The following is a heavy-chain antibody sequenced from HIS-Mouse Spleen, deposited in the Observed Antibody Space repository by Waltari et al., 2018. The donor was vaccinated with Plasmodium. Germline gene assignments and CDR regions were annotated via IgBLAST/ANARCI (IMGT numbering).Heavy chain of an antibody. CDR2: IKQDGRAK. Sequence: EVQLVESGGGLVQPGGSLRLSCAASGFTFSSYWMSWVRQAPGKGLEWRANIKQDGRAKYDVDSGKGRFTISRDNAKNSLYRQMNSMRAEDTAVYYCASSWYWYFDRWGRGTLVTVSS. CDR1: GFTFSSYW. J-gene: IGHJ2*01. V-gene: IGHV3-7*01. CDR3: ASSWYWYFDR. D-gene: IGHD6-13*01.